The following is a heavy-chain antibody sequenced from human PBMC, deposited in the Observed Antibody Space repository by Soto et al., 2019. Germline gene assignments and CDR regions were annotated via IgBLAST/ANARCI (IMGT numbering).Heavy chain of an antibody. J-gene: IGHJ4*02. CDR2: IYYSGST. D-gene: IGHD1-7*01. V-gene: IGHV4-59*01. CDR1: GGSISSYY. Sequence: SETLSLTCTVSGGSISSYYWIWIRQPPGKGLEWIGYIYYSGSTNYNPSLKSRVTISVDTSKNQFSLKLSSVTAADTAVYYCARLSWGTDWNYPYFDPWGQGTLVTVSS. CDR3: ARLSWGTDWNYPYFDP.